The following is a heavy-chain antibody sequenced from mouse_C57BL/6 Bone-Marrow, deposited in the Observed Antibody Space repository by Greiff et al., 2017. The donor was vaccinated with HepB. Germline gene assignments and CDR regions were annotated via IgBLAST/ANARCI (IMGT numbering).Heavy chain of an antibody. V-gene: IGHV5-12*01. D-gene: IGHD1-1*01. CDR1: GFTFSDYY. CDR3: ARRPYGSSYAMDY. J-gene: IGHJ4*01. Sequence: EVKLMESGGGLVKPGGSLKLSCAASGFTFSDYYMYWVRQTPEKRLEWVAYISNGGGSTYYPDTVKGRFTISRDNAKNTLYLQMSRLKSEDTAMYYCARRPYGSSYAMDYWGQGTSVTVSS. CDR2: ISNGGGST.